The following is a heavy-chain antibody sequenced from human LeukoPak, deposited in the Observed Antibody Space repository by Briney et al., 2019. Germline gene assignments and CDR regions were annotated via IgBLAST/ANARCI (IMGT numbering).Heavy chain of an antibody. CDR1: GFTFRSYA. V-gene: IGHV3-23*01. CDR3: AKVLQHSYFTTLTTHWDFDC. CDR2: VSGSRGSS. Sequence: PGGSLRLSCVASGFTFRSYAMSWVRQAPGKGLEWVSSVSGSRGSSYYADSVKGRFTISRDNSKNTLYLQMNSLRAEDTAVYYCAKVLQHSYFTTLTTHWDFDCWGQGTLVTVSS. J-gene: IGHJ4*02. D-gene: IGHD4-17*01.